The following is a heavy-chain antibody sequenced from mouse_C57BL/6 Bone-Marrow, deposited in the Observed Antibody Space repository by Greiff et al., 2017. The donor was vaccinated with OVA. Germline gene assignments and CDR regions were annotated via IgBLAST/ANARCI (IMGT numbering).Heavy chain of an antibody. CDR3: ARRRKTFAY. J-gene: IGHJ3*01. CDR2: INPGSGGT. V-gene: IGHV1-54*01. CDR1: GYAFTNYL. Sequence: VQLQQSGAELVRPGTSVKVSCKASGYAFTNYLIEWVKQRPGQGLEWIGVINPGSGGTNYNEKFKGKATLTADKSSSTAYMQLSSLTSEDSAVYFCARRRKTFAYWGQGTLVTVSA.